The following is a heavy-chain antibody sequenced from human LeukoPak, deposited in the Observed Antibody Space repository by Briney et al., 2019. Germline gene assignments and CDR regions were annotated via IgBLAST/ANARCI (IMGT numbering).Heavy chain of an antibody. Sequence: GGSLRLSCAASGFTFSYYSMNWVRQAPGKGLEWVSSISVRNGYIYYAESVKGRFTISRDNAKNSLYLKMNSLRAEDTAMYYCARDIIAGAHYYYGMDVWGQGTTVTVSS. CDR1: GFTFSYYS. CDR3: ARDIIAGAHYYYGMDV. D-gene: IGHD1-26*01. J-gene: IGHJ6*02. V-gene: IGHV3-21*01. CDR2: ISVRNGYI.